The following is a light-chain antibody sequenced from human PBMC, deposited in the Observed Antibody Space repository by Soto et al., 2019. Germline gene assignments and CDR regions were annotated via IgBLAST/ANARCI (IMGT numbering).Light chain of an antibody. J-gene: IGKJ3*01. CDR1: QSVTSSY. V-gene: IGKV3-20*01. CDR2: GVS. Sequence: EIVLTQSPGTLSLSPGERATLSCRASQSVTSSYLAWYQQKPGQAPRLLIYGVSTRATGVPARFSGSGSETDFSLTISSLQIDDSAVYYCQQYGGSPFTFGPGTKVDIK. CDR3: QQYGGSPFT.